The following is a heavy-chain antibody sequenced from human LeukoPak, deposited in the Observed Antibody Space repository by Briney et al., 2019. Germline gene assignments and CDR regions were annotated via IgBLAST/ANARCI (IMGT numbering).Heavy chain of an antibody. CDR3: ASWTRGSIWD. J-gene: IGHJ4*02. Sequence: KPSETLSLTCTVSGGSISSSGYYWGWLRQPPGKGLEWIASIYYSGSTYYNPSLKSRVTISVDTSKNQFSLKLNSVTAADTAVYYCASWTRGSIWDWGQGTLVTVSS. CDR1: GGSISSSGYY. D-gene: IGHD3-16*01. V-gene: IGHV4-39*01. CDR2: IYYSGST.